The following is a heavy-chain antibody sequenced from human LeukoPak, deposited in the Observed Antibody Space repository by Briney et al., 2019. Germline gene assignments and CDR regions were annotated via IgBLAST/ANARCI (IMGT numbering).Heavy chain of an antibody. CDR1: GGSISSYY. Sequence: SETLSLTCTVSGGSISSYYWSWIRQPPGKGLEWIGYIYYSGSTNYNPSLKGRVTISVDTSKNQFSLKLSSVTAADTAVNYCARETYYYDSSGIYYYYYYMDVWGKGTTVTVSS. V-gene: IGHV4-59*01. J-gene: IGHJ6*03. CDR2: IYYSGST. D-gene: IGHD3-22*01. CDR3: ARETYYYDSSGIYYYYYYMDV.